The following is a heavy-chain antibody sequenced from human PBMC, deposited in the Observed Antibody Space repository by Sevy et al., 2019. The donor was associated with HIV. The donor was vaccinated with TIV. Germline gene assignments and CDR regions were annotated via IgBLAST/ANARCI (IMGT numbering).Heavy chain of an antibody. CDR1: GFTFSSYS. J-gene: IGHJ5*02. CDR2: ISGLSNYI. Sequence: GGSLRLSCAASGFTFSSYSMNWVRQAPGKGLEWVSSISGLSNYIYYADSVKGRFTISRDNAKNSLYLQMNSLRPEDTAVYYCARDRCTITSCHEGNWFDPWGQGTLVTVSS. D-gene: IGHD2-2*01. CDR3: ARDRCTITSCHEGNWFDP. V-gene: IGHV3-21*01.